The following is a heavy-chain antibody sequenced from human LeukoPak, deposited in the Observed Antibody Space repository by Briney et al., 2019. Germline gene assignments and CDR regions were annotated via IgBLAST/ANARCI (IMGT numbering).Heavy chain of an antibody. CDR3: ARDILGYCSSTSCPTRWFDP. V-gene: IGHV4-4*07. Sequence: KPSQTLSLTCTVSGGSISSYYWSCIRQPAGKGQEWIGRIYTSGSTNYNPSLKSRVTMSVDTSKNQFSLKLSSVTAADTAVYYCARDILGYCSSTSCPTRWFDPWGQGTLVTVSS. J-gene: IGHJ5*02. CDR1: GGSISSYY. D-gene: IGHD2-2*01. CDR2: IYTSGST.